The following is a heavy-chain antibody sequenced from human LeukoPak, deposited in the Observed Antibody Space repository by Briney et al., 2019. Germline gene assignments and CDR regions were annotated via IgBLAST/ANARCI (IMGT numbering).Heavy chain of an antibody. CDR1: GGSISSGSYY. J-gene: IGHJ5*02. CDR3: ARDAAGEGRLVITWFDP. Sequence: PSETLSLTCTVSGGSISSGSYYWSWIRQPAGKGLEWIGRIYTSGSTNYNPSLKSRVTISVDTSKNQFSLKLSSVTAADTAVYFCARDAAGEGRLVITWFDPWGQGTLATVSS. CDR2: IYTSGST. V-gene: IGHV4-61*02. D-gene: IGHD3-22*01.